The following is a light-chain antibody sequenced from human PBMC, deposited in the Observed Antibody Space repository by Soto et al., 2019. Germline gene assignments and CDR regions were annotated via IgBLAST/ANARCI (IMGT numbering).Light chain of an antibody. CDR2: EGS. Sequence: QSALTKPASVSGSPGQSITISFTGTSRDVGSYNLVSWYQQHPGKAPKLIIYEGSKRPSGVSDRFSGYKSDNTASLTISGLQAEDEADYYCCSYAGSRGVMVFGGGTKLTVL. CDR3: CSYAGSRGVMV. CDR1: SRDVGSYNL. V-gene: IGLV2-23*01. J-gene: IGLJ2*01.